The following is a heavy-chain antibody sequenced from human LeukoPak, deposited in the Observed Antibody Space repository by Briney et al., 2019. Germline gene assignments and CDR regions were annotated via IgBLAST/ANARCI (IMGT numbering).Heavy chain of an antibody. CDR2: IYTGDTT. Sequence: GGSLRLSCVASGFTVSSKYMSWVRQAPGKGLEWVAVIYTGDTTYYADSVKGRFTISRDNSKNTLYLQMDGLRVEDTAVYYCAKVGAVAAVDYWGQGTLVTVSS. D-gene: IGHD6-19*01. V-gene: IGHV3-66*01. CDR3: AKVGAVAAVDY. CDR1: GFTVSSKY. J-gene: IGHJ4*02.